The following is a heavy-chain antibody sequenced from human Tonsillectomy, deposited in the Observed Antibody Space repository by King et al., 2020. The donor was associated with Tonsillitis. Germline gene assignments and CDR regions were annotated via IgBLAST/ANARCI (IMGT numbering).Heavy chain of an antibody. CDR2: ISVSGGTT. V-gene: IGHV3-23*04. D-gene: IGHD3-10*01. Sequence: DVQLVESGGGLVQPGGSLRLSCAASGFSFSNYGMSWVRQAPGKGLEWVSGISVSGGTTYYADSVKGRFTISRDNSKNTLYLQMNSLRAEDTAVFYCAKDPPFGAYYYYNMDVWGQGTTVTVSS. CDR1: GFSFSNYG. J-gene: IGHJ6*02. CDR3: AKDPPFGAYYYYNMDV.